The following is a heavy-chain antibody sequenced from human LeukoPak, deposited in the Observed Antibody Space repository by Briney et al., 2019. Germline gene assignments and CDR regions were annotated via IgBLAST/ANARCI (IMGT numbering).Heavy chain of an antibody. V-gene: IGHV4-30-2*01. Sequence: PSQTLSLTCTVSGGSISSGGYYWSWIRQPPGKGLEWIGYIYHSGSTYYNPSLKSRVTISVDTSKNQFSLKLSSVTAADTAVYYCARVVSRNYYDSSGYTDAFDIWGQGTMVTVSS. D-gene: IGHD3-22*01. CDR3: ARVVSRNYYDSSGYTDAFDI. CDR1: GGSISSGGYY. J-gene: IGHJ3*02. CDR2: IYHSGST.